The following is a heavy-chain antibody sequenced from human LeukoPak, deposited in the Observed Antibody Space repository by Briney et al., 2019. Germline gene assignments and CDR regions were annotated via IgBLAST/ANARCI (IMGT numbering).Heavy chain of an antibody. J-gene: IGHJ4*02. CDR2: ISSSSSTI. V-gene: IGHV3-48*01. CDR3: ARDSQVVVTAISFDY. D-gene: IGHD2-21*02. CDR1: GFTFSSYS. Sequence: SGGSLRLSCAASGFTFSSYSMNWVRQAPGKGLEWVSYISSSSSTIYYADSVKGRFTISRDNAKNSLYLQMNSLRAEDTAVYYCARDSQVVVTAISFDYWGQGTLVTVSS.